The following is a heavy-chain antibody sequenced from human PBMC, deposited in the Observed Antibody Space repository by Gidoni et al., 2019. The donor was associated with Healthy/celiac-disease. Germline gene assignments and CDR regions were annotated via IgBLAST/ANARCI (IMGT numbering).Heavy chain of an antibody. D-gene: IGHD5-12*01. CDR3: ARDAQTLVLRPKGAYGWFDP. Sequence: QVQLVQAGAAVKKPGASVKVSCKASGYTVTGYYRHWVRQDPGQGLEWMGRSNPNSGGTNYAQKFQGRVTMTRDTSISTAYMALSRLSSDDTAVYSCARDAQTLVLRPKGAYGWFDPWGQGTLVTVSS. V-gene: IGHV1-2*06. CDR1: GYTVTGYY. CDR2: SNPNSGGT. J-gene: IGHJ5*02.